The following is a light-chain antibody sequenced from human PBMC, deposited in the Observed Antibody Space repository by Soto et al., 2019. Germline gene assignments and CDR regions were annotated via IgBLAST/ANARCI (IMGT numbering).Light chain of an antibody. Sequence: QSALTQPPSASGSPGQSVTISCTGTSSDVGDYNYVSWYQQHPGKAPKLMIYEVTKRPSGVPDRFSGSKSDNTASLTVSGLQAEDEADYYCSSYAGSNTVVFGGGTKLTVL. V-gene: IGLV2-8*01. J-gene: IGLJ2*01. CDR2: EVT. CDR1: SSDVGDYNY. CDR3: SSYAGSNTVV.